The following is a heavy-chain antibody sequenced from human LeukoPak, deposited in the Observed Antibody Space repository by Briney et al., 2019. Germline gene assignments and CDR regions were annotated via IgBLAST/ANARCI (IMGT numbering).Heavy chain of an antibody. J-gene: IGHJ4*02. V-gene: IGHV3-23*01. Sequence: GGSLRLSCAASGFTFSSYAMSWVRQAPGKGLEWVSAISGSGGSTYYADSVKGRFTISRDNSKNTLYLQMNSLRAEGTAVYYCAKVYDSSGYYYVDWGQGTLVTVSS. D-gene: IGHD3-22*01. CDR2: ISGSGGST. CDR3: AKVYDSSGYYYVD. CDR1: GFTFSSYA.